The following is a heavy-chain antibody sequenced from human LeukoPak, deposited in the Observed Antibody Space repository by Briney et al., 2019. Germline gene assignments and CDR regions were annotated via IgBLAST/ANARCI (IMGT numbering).Heavy chain of an antibody. CDR2: IIPIFGIA. Sequence: SVKVSCKASGGTFSSYAISWVRQAPGQGLEWMGRIIPIFGIANYAQKFQGRVTITADKSTSTAYMELSSLRSEDTAVYYCASGGRDGYNGDYWGKGTLVTVSS. V-gene: IGHV1-69*04. D-gene: IGHD5-24*01. CDR1: GGTFSSYA. CDR3: ASGGRDGYNGDY. J-gene: IGHJ4*02.